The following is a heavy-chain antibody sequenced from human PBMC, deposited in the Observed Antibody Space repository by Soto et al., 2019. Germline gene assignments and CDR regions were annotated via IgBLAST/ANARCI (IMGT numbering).Heavy chain of an antibody. D-gene: IGHD6-13*01. Sequence: SVKVSCKASGGTFSNYTINWVRQAPGQGLEWMGRIIPILDIAKSAQRFQGRFTITADKSTSTSYMELSSLKSEDTAVYYCARAVAAAGVYDWYFDLWGRGTLVTVS. CDR1: GGTFSNYT. CDR3: ARAVAAAGVYDWYFDL. J-gene: IGHJ2*01. V-gene: IGHV1-69*02. CDR2: IIPILDIA.